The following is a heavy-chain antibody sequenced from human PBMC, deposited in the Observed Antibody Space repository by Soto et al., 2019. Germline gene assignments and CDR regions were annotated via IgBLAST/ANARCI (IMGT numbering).Heavy chain of an antibody. CDR3: ASYSGITGTLEYFQH. Sequence: GGSQRLSCAASGFTVSSNYMSWVRQAPGKGLEWVSVIYSGGSTYYADSVKGRFTISRDNSKNTLYLQMNSLRAEDTAVYYCASYSGITGTLEYFQHWGQGTLVTVSS. CDR2: IYSGGST. V-gene: IGHV3-66*01. J-gene: IGHJ1*01. CDR1: GFTVSSNY. D-gene: IGHD1-20*01.